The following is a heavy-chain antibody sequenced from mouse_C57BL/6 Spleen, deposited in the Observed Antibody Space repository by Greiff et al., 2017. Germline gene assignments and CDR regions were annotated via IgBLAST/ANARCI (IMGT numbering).Heavy chain of an antibody. J-gene: IGHJ2*01. CDR3: ARPYYSNYEIDY. D-gene: IGHD2-5*01. Sequence: DVMLVESGGGLVKPGGSLKLSCAASGFTFSDYGMHWVRQAPEKGLEWVAYISSGSSTIYYADTVKGRFTISRDNAKNTRFLQMTSLRSEDTAMYYCARPYYSNYEIDYWGQGTTLTVSS. CDR1: GFTFSDYG. CDR2: ISSGSSTI. V-gene: IGHV5-17*01.